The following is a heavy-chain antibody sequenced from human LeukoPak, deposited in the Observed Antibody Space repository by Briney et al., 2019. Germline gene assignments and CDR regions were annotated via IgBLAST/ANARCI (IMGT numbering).Heavy chain of an antibody. D-gene: IGHD6-19*01. Sequence: SGGSLRLSCAASGFSFSDYYMSWIRQAPGKGLEWVSYISSSGSTIYYADSVKGRFTISRDNAKNSLYLQMNSLRAEDTALYYCARDERTAVAGFDYWGQGTLVTVSS. CDR2: ISSSGSTI. V-gene: IGHV3-11*04. CDR3: ARDERTAVAGFDY. CDR1: GFSFSDYY. J-gene: IGHJ4*02.